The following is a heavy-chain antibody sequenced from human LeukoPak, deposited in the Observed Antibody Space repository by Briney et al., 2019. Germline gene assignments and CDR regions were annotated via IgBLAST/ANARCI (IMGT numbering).Heavy chain of an antibody. D-gene: IGHD1-26*01. CDR2: IKQDGSEK. CDR1: GFTFSSYW. Sequence: GGSLRLSCAASGFTFSSYWMSWVRQAPGKGLEWVANIKQDGSEKYYVDSVNGRFTISRNNAKNSLYLQMNSLRAEDTAVYYCARSGSYFGYYYYMDVWGKGTTVTVSS. CDR3: ARSGSYFGYYYYMDV. J-gene: IGHJ6*03. V-gene: IGHV3-7*01.